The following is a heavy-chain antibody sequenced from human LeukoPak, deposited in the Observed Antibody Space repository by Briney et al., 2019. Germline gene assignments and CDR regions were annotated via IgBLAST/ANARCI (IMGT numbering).Heavy chain of an antibody. CDR1: GYTFTSYG. V-gene: IGHV1-18*01. CDR3: ARNYYDSSGYEEGDGY. D-gene: IGHD3-22*01. CDR2: VSAYNGNT. J-gene: IGHJ4*02. Sequence: GASVKVSCKASGYTFTSYGISWVRQAPGQGLEWMGWVSAYNGNTNYAQKLQGGVTMTTDTSTSTAYMELRSLRSDDTAVYYCARNYYDSSGYEEGDGYWGQGTLVTVSS.